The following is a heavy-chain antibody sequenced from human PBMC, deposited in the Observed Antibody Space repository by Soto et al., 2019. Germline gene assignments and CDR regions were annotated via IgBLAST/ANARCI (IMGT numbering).Heavy chain of an antibody. D-gene: IGHD5-18*01. J-gene: IGHJ4*02. Sequence: PGGSLRLSCVASGFTFSSHSMNWVRQAPGKGLEWVSSITTSSSHIYYADSVKGRFTISRDNAKNSLFLQMNSLRAEDTAVYYCARSMSGFSYGKSDYWGQGTLVTVSS. CDR3: ARSMSGFSYGKSDY. CDR1: GFTFSSHS. CDR2: ITTSSSHI. V-gene: IGHV3-21*01.